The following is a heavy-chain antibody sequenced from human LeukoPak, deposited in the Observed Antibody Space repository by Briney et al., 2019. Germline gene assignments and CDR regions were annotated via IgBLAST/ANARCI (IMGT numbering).Heavy chain of an antibody. Sequence: ASVKVSCKVSGYTFTGYYMHWVRQAPGQGLEWMGWINPNSGGTNYAQKFQGRVTMTRDTSISTAYMELSRLRSDDTAVYYCARGPLKTGTRRINWFDPWGQGTLVTVSS. V-gene: IGHV1-2*02. J-gene: IGHJ5*02. D-gene: IGHD1-1*01. CDR3: ARGPLKTGTRRINWFDP. CDR2: INPNSGGT. CDR1: GYTFTGYY.